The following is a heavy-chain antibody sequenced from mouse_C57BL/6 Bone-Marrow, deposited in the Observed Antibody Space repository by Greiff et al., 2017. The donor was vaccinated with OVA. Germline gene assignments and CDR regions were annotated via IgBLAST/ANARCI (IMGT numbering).Heavy chain of an antibody. D-gene: IGHD1-1*01. CDR1: GYTFTDYN. J-gene: IGHJ2*01. CDR2: INPNNGGT. V-gene: IGHV1-22*01. CDR3: ARELLRYPFDY. Sequence: VQLQQSGPELVKPGASVKMSCKASGYTFTDYNMHWVKQSHGKSLEWIGSINPNNGGTSYNQKFKGKATLTVNKSSSTAYMELRSLTSEDTAVFYCARELLRYPFDYWGQGTTLTVSS.